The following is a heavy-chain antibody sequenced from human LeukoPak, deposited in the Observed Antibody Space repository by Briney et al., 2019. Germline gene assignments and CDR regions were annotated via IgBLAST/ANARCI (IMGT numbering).Heavy chain of an antibody. D-gene: IGHD2-15*01. V-gene: IGHV3-74*01. CDR1: GFTFSTYA. Sequence: PGGSLRLSCAGSGFTFSTYAMSWVRQAPGKGLVWVSRINSDGSSTSYADSVKGRFTISRDNAKNTLYLQMNSLRAEDTAVYYCARSGYCSGGSCFTLADDAFDIWGQGTMVTVSS. CDR3: ARSGYCSGGSCFTLADDAFDI. CDR2: INSDGSST. J-gene: IGHJ3*02.